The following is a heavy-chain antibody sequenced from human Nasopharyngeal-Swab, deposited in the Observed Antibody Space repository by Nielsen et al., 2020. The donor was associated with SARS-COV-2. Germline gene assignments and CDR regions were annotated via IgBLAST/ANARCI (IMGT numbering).Heavy chain of an antibody. D-gene: IGHD3-9*01. J-gene: IGHJ6*02. CDR3: ARAMNDYDILTGYYPADYYYYGMDV. Sequence: ASVKVSCKASGYTFTSYAMNWVRQAPGQGLEWMGWINTNTGNPTYAQGFTGRFVFSLDTSVSTAYLQISSLKAEDTAVYYCARAMNDYDILTGYYPADYYYYGMDVWGRGTTVTVSS. CDR1: GYTFTSYA. V-gene: IGHV7-4-1*02. CDR2: INTNTGNP.